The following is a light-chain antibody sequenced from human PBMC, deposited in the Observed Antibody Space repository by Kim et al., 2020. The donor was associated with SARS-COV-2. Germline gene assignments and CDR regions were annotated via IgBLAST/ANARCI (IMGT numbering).Light chain of an antibody. V-gene: IGKV1-39*01. J-gene: IGKJ3*01. CDR1: QSISCH. Sequence: ASVADKVNFTCRTPQSISCHLNWYQQKPGGAPKLLISAASTLQGAVPSRFSGSGSETDFTLTISSLQPEDFATYFCQQNYITPFTFGPGTKVDIK. CDR3: QQNYITPFT. CDR2: AAS.